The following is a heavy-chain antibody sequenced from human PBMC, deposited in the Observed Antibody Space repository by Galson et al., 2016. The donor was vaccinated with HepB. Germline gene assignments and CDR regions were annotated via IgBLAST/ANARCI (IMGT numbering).Heavy chain of an antibody. Sequence: SETLSLTCTVSSDPVTSGTYYWSWVRQSPGKGLDWIGYIHDSGNTNYNPSIKSRVTISRDTSKNQFFLELTSVTAADTAVYYCARDEGFYNCMDVWGQGTTVTVSS. CDR2: IHDSGNT. J-gene: IGHJ6*02. V-gene: IGHV4-61*01. D-gene: IGHD1-20*01. CDR3: ARDEGFYNCMDV. CDR1: SDPVTSGTYY.